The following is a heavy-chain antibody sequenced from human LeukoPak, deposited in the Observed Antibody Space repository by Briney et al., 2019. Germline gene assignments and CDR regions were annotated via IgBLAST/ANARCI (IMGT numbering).Heavy chain of an antibody. CDR3: ARDITGDPPPYYFDY. CDR1: GFTFSNYG. V-gene: IGHV3-33*01. D-gene: IGHD7-27*01. J-gene: IGHJ4*02. CDR2: MWFDGSHK. Sequence: GGSLRLSCAASGFTFSNYGLHWVRQAPGKGLEWLAVMWFDGSHKYYADSVKGRFTISRDNSKSMLYLQMNSLRAEDTAVYYCARDITGDPPPYYFDYWGQGSLVTVSS.